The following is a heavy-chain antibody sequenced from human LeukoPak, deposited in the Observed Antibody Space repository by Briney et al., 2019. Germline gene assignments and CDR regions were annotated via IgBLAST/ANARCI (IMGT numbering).Heavy chain of an antibody. Sequence: GGSLRLSCAASGFTFNNYAMTWVRQAPGRGLEWVSTISSRGDSTYDADSVRGRLTTSRDNSQNSLYLQMNSLRAEDTAVYYCAKGPRPDISVAHTLERWGQGTLVTVSS. D-gene: IGHD6-19*01. V-gene: IGHV3-23*01. CDR2: ISSRGDST. CDR1: GFTFNNYA. J-gene: IGHJ4*01. CDR3: AKGPRPDISVAHTLER.